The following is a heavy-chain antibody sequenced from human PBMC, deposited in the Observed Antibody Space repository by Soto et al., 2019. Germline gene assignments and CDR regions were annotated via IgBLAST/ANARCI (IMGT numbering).Heavy chain of an antibody. CDR1: GYTFTSYG. J-gene: IGHJ6*02. V-gene: IGHV1-8*02. CDR3: ARGGLPRSYYGMAV. CDR2: MNPNSGNT. Sequence: ASVKVSCKASGYTFTSYGISWVRQATGQGLEWMGWMNPNSGNTGYAQKFQGRVTMTRNTSISTAYMELSSLRSEDTAVYYCARGGLPRSYYGMAVCGQGTTVTVSS.